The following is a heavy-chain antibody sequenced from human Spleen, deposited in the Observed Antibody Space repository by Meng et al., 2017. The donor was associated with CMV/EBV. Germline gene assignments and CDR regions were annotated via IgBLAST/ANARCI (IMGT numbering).Heavy chain of an antibody. D-gene: IGHD6-19*01. J-gene: IGHJ4*02. Sequence: GGSLRLSCVASGFTFDDESMHWVRQAPGKGLEWISFISWDGGKIYYEDSVRGRFIISRDNNRKSLYLQMSGLTTEDTAFYYCAREAGRRWLADWGQGTLVTVSS. CDR2: ISWDGGKI. CDR3: AREAGRRWLAD. V-gene: IGHV3-43*01. CDR1: GFTFDDES.